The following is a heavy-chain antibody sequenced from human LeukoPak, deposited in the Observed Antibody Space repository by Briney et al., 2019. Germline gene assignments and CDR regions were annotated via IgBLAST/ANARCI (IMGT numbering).Heavy chain of an antibody. CDR1: GVSISTYY. J-gene: IGHJ4*02. V-gene: IGHV4-4*07. D-gene: IGHD3-22*01. CDR3: ASSVSHYFDRSGEVYFEY. Sequence: KPSETLSLTCTVSGVSISTYYWSWIRQPAGKGLEWIGRIYTSGSISYNLSLKSRVTMSVDTSKNQFSLKLSSVTAADTAVYYCASSVSHYFDRSGEVYFEYWGRGTLVAVSS. CDR2: IYTSGSI.